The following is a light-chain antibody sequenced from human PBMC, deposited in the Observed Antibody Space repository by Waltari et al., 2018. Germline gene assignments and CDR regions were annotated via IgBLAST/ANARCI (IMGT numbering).Light chain of an antibody. Sequence: DIPLTQSPSALSPSVGDTVHITCRASQTISTWLAWYQQKSGKAPKLLIYRASTLQTGVPSRFSASGSGTEFTLTISSLQPGDFGTYYCQQYDSYLITFGQGTRLEIK. V-gene: IGKV1-5*03. J-gene: IGKJ5*01. CDR2: RAS. CDR3: QQYDSYLIT. CDR1: QTISTW.